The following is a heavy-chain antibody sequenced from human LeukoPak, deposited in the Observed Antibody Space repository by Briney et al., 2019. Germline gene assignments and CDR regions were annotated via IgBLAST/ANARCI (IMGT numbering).Heavy chain of an antibody. D-gene: IGHD6-19*01. CDR1: GFTVSSNY. CDR2: IYSGGST. V-gene: IGHV3-66*02. CDR3: AREIAVAGTDY. J-gene: IGHJ4*02. Sequence: GGSLRLSCAASGFTVSSNYMSWVRQAPGKGLEWVSVIYSGGSTYYADSVKGRFTISRDNSENTLYLQMNSLRAEDTAVYYCAREIAVAGTDYWGQGTLVTVSS.